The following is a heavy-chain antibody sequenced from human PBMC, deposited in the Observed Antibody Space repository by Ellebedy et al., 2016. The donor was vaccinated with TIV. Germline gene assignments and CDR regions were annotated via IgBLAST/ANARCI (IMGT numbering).Heavy chain of an antibody. V-gene: IGHV4-59*12. Sequence: SETLSLTXTVPGGSISSYYWSWIRQPPGKGLEWIGYIYYSGSTNYNPSLKSRVTISVDTSKNQFSLKLSSVTAADTAVYFCARGWSYYVEAFDIWGQGTMVTVSS. J-gene: IGHJ3*02. CDR1: GGSISSYY. CDR2: IYYSGST. CDR3: ARGWSYYVEAFDI. D-gene: IGHD1-26*01.